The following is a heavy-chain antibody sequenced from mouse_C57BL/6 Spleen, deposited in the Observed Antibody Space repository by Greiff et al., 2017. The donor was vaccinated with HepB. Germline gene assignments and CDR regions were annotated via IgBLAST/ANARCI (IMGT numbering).Heavy chain of an antibody. Sequence: EVQLVESGGDLVKPGGSLKLSCAASGFTFSSYGMSWVRQTPDKRLEWVATISSGGSYTYYPDSVKGRFTISRDNAKNTLYLQMSSLKSEDTAMYYCARPQLGRGYFDVWGTGTTVTVSS. CDR3: ARPQLGRGYFDV. CDR2: ISSGGSYT. V-gene: IGHV5-6*01. J-gene: IGHJ1*03. D-gene: IGHD4-1*02. CDR1: GFTFSSYG.